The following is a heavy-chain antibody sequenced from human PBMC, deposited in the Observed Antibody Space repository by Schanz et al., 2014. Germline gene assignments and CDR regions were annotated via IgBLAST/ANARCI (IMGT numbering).Heavy chain of an antibody. D-gene: IGHD6-6*01. CDR3: ARASPDFEYSSLSPIWSFDL. Sequence: QVQLVQSGAEVKKPGASVKVSCKASGYTFTGYYMHWVRQAPGQGLEWMGWINPNSGGTNYAQKFQGRVTMTRDTYTITAYMELSRLTSDATAVHYCARASPDFEYSSLSPIWSFDLWGRGTLVTVSP. CDR1: GYTFTGYY. J-gene: IGHJ2*01. CDR2: INPNSGGT. V-gene: IGHV1-2*02.